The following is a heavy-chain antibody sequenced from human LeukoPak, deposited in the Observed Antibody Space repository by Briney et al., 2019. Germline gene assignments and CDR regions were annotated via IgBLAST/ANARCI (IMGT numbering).Heavy chain of an antibody. CDR1: GFTFSTYA. Sequence: LSGGSLRLSCAASGFTFSTYAMSWVRQAPGKGLEWVSSISGSGGSTFYAVSVKGRFTISRDNSKNTLYLQMNSLRAEDTAVYYCAKRITVVARDAFDFWGQGTMVTVSS. CDR3: AKRITVVARDAFDF. J-gene: IGHJ3*01. V-gene: IGHV3-23*01. CDR2: ISGSGGST. D-gene: IGHD1-14*01.